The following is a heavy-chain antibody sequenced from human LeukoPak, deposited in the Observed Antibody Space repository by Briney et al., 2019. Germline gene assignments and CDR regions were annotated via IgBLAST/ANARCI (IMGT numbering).Heavy chain of an antibody. CDR2: INPNSGGT. Sequence: GASVKVSCKASGYTFTSYYIHWVRQAPGQGLEWMGWINPNSGGTNYAQKFQGRVTMTRDTSISTAYMELSRLRSDDTAVYYCAVGLVGATRGAFDYWGQGTLVTVSS. CDR1: GYTFTSYY. D-gene: IGHD1-26*01. V-gene: IGHV1-2*02. CDR3: AVGLVGATRGAFDY. J-gene: IGHJ4*02.